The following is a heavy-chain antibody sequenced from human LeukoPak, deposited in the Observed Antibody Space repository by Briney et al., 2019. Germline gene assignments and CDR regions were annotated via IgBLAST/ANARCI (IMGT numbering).Heavy chain of an antibody. D-gene: IGHD2-15*01. CDR1: GGSISSYY. CDR3: ARSWGYYVDDAFDI. J-gene: IGHJ3*02. V-gene: IGHV4-59*01. Sequence: KASETLSLTCTVSGGSISSYYWSWIRQPPGKELEWIGYIYYSGSTNYNPSLKSRVTISVDTSKNQFSLKLSSVTAADTAVYYCARSWGYYVDDAFDIWGQGTMVTVSS. CDR2: IYYSGST.